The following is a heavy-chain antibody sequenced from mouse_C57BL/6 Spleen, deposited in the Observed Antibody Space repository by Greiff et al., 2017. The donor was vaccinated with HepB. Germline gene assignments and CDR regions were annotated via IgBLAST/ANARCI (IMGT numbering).Heavy chain of an antibody. CDR2: IWSGGST. J-gene: IGHJ1*03. V-gene: IGHV2-2*01. CDR3: ARNYPFLYWYFDV. CDR1: GFSLTSYG. Sequence: VQRVESGPGLVQPSQSLSITCTVSGFSLTSYGVHWVRQSPGKGLEWLGVIWSGGSTDYNAAFISRLSISKDNSKSQVFFKMNSLQADDTAIYYCARNYPFLYWYFDVWGTGTTVTVSS.